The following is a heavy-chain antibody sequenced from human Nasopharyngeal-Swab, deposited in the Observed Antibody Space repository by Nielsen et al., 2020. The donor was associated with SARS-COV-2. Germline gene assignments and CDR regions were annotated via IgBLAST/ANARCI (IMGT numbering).Heavy chain of an antibody. D-gene: IGHD6-19*01. CDR2: FSGSSGKT. CDR3: AKDGGGWYTSGWYYFDY. J-gene: IGHJ4*02. CDR1: GFAFSSYA. Sequence: GESLKISCAASGFAFSSYAMSWVRQTPGKGLEWVSSFSGSSGKTYYADYVKGRVTISRDTSKNTLYLQMNSLRADDTAVYYCAKDGGGWYTSGWYYFDYWGQGTLVTVSS. V-gene: IGHV3-23*01.